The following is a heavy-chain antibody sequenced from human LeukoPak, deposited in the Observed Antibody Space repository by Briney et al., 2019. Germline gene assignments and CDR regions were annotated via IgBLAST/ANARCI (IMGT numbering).Heavy chain of an antibody. V-gene: IGHV3-7*01. D-gene: IGHD6-19*01. CDR3: ARGRGWVDH. CDR2: IHEDGSVT. CDR1: GFTFSSYE. Sequence: PGGSLRLSCAASGFTFSSYEMNWVRQAPGKGLEWVANIHEDGSVTNYVDSVKGRFTISRDNARNSVHLQLNSLRAEDTALYYCARGRGWVDHWGQGTLVTVSS. J-gene: IGHJ4*02.